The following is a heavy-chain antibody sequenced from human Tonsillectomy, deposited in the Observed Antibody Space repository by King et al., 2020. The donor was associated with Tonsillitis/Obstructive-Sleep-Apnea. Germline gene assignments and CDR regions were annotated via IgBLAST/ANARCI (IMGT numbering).Heavy chain of an antibody. J-gene: IGHJ3*02. CDR1: GGSFSGYY. CDR2: ISHSGST. Sequence: VQLPQWGAGLLKPSETLSLTCAVYGGSFSGYYWSWIRQPPGKGLEWIGEISHSGSTNYNPSLKSRVTISVDTSRNKFSLRLTSISAADTAVYYCAKGGLAHDAFDIWGQGTMVTVSS. CDR3: AKGGLAHDAFDI. V-gene: IGHV4-34*01.